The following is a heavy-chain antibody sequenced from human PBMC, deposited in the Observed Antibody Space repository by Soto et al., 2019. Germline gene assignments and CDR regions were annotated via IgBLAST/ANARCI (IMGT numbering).Heavy chain of an antibody. D-gene: IGHD3-16*01. V-gene: IGHV1-18*03. Sequence: QVQLVQSGAEVKKPGASVKVSCKASGYTFKKFGISWVRQAPGQGLEWLGWITIYTDNTNYAQKFQDRVTMTADTSTSTAYVELRSLTSDDMSVYYCARPTLPFGLEKSHAFNTWGQGTMVTVSS. CDR1: GYTFKKFG. CDR3: ARPTLPFGLEKSHAFNT. J-gene: IGHJ3*02. CDR2: ITIYTDNT.